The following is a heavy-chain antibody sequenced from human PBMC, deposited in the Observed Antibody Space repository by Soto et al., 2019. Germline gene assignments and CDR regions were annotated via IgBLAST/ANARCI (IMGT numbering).Heavy chain of an antibody. J-gene: IGHJ5*02. CDR1: GFTFSSYS. D-gene: IGHD2-2*01. Sequence: GGSLRLSCAASGFTFSSYSMNWVRQAPGKGLEWVSSISSSSSYIYYADSVKGRFTISRDNAKNSLYLQMNSLRAEDTAVYYCARDHLYCSSTSCYEGNWFDPWGQGTLVTVSS. CDR2: ISSSSSYI. CDR3: ARDHLYCSSTSCYEGNWFDP. V-gene: IGHV3-21*01.